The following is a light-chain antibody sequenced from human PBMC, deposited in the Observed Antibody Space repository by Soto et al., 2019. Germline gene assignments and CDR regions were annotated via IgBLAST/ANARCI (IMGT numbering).Light chain of an antibody. V-gene: IGLV2-14*01. Sequence: QSVLTQPAYVSGSPGQSIAISCTGTSSDVGGYDYVSWYQQQPDKAPKPMIYEVTKRPSGVSNRFSGSKSGNTASLTISGLQSEDEADYYCSSHTSGSTRVFGTGTKVTVL. J-gene: IGLJ1*01. CDR1: SSDVGGYDY. CDR3: SSHTSGSTRV. CDR2: EVT.